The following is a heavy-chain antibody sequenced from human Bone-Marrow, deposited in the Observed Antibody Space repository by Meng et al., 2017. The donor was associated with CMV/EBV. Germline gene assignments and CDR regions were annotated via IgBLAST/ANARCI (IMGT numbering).Heavy chain of an antibody. Sequence: SETLSLTCTVSGGSISSSSYYWGWIRQPPGKGLEWIGSIYYSGSTYYNPSLKSRVTISVDTSKNQFSLKLSSVTAADTAVYYCARQDLPPSMVVTPPGAFDIWGQGTMVTVSS. CDR2: IYYSGST. J-gene: IGHJ3*02. CDR3: ARQDLPPSMVVTPPGAFDI. V-gene: IGHV4-39*01. CDR1: GGSISSSSYY. D-gene: IGHD4-23*01.